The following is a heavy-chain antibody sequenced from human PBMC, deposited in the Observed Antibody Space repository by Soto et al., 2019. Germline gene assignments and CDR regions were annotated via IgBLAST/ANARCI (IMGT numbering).Heavy chain of an antibody. D-gene: IGHD2-15*01. CDR1: GGTFSRYT. V-gene: IGHV1-69*02. Sequence: QVQLVQSGAEVKKPGSSVKVSCKASGGTFSRYTFTWVRQAPGQGLEWMGRIIPIVDIPNYAQTFQGRVTITAEKSTSTAYMELSSLPSYDTAVYYCASHFTGVLVLGTSPPGGDNYGWDVWGQGTTVSVS. CDR2: IIPIVDIP. CDR3: ASHFTGVLVLGTSPPGGDNYGWDV. J-gene: IGHJ6*02.